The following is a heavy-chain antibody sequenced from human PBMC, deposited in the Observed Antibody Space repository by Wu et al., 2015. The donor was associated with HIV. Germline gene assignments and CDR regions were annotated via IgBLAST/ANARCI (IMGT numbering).Heavy chain of an antibody. CDR3: AINYGSGIELHRDNYFDY. V-gene: IGHV1-69*12. J-gene: IGHJ4*02. D-gene: IGHD3-10*01. Sequence: QVQLVQSGAEVKKPGSSVKVSCKASGGTFSSYAISWVRQAPGQGLEWMGGIIPIFGTANYAQKFQGRVTITADESTSTAYMELSSLRSEDTAVYYCAINYGSGIELHRDNYFDYWGQGTLVTVSS. CDR2: IIPIFGTA. CDR1: GGTFSSYA.